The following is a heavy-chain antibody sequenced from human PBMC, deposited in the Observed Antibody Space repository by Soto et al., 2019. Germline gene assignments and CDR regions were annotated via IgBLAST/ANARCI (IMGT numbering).Heavy chain of an antibody. CDR3: ARVDIVVVPAIPRPLNWFDP. J-gene: IGHJ5*02. V-gene: IGHV1-24*01. Sequence: GASVKVSCKVSGYTLTEFSMHWVRQSPGKGLECMGGFDPEDGETIYAQKLQGRVTMTTDTSTSTAYMELRSLSSDETAVYYCARVDIVVVPAIPRPLNWFDPWGQGTLVTVSS. D-gene: IGHD2-2*03. CDR1: GYTLTEFS. CDR2: FDPEDGET.